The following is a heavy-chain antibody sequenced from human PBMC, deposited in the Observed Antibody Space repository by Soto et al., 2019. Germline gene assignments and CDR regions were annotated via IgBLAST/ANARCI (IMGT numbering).Heavy chain of an antibody. CDR2: IRSKAYGGTS. CDR3: TRSLYSSYFDY. Sequence: GGSLRLSCTASGFTFGDYAMSWVRQAPGKGLEWVGFIRSKAYGGTSEYAASVKGRFTISRDDSKSIAYLQMNSLKTEDTAVYYCTRSLYSSYFDYWGQGTLVTVSS. V-gene: IGHV3-49*04. D-gene: IGHD6-13*01. J-gene: IGHJ4*02. CDR1: GFTFGDYA.